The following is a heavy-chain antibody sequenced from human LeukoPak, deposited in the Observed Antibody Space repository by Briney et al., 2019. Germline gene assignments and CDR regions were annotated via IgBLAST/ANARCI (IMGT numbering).Heavy chain of an antibody. D-gene: IGHD3-10*01. CDR1: GGSISSGTYY. CDR2: IYHSGNT. V-gene: IGHV4-61*01. J-gene: IGHJ4*02. Sequence: SETLSLTCSVSGGSISSGTYYWSWIRQPPGKGLEWIGYIYHSGNTNYNPFLKSRVTVSVDTSKDQFSLKLTSVAAADTAVYYCARTYYYGSGRYFDYWGQGTLVTVSS. CDR3: ARTYYYGSGRYFDY.